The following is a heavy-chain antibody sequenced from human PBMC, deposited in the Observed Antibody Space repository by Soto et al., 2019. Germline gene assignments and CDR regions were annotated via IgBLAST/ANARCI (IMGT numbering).Heavy chain of an antibody. CDR2: INAGNGKT. J-gene: IGHJ6*02. D-gene: IGHD4-17*01. Sequence: ASVKVSFKASGYTFSNYATHWVRQAPGQRLEWMGWINAGNGKTKYSQNFQGRVTITRDTSASTAYMELSSLRSEDTAVYYCANNGDYYYYGMDVWGQGTTVTVAS. CDR1: GYTFSNYA. V-gene: IGHV1-3*01. CDR3: ANNGDYYYYGMDV.